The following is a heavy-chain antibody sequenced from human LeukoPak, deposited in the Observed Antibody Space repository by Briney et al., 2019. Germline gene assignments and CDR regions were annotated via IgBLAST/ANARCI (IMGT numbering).Heavy chain of an antibody. J-gene: IGHJ4*02. D-gene: IGHD6-19*01. V-gene: IGHV3-7*01. CDR1: GFTFSSYW. CDR3: ARVRTWVAVPGPFDY. Sequence: GGSLRLSCAASGFTFSSYWMTWVRQAPGKGLEWVANIKQDGSETYYVDSVKGRSTISRDNAKNSLYLQMNSLRAGDTAVYYSARVRTWVAVPGPFDYWGQGTLVTVSS. CDR2: IKQDGSET.